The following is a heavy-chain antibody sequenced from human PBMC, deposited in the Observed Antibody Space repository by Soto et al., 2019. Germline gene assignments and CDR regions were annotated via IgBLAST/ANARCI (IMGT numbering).Heavy chain of an antibody. CDR3: TRSFTPNDPFDF. Sequence: QVQLVQSGAEVKKPGASVKVSCKASGYTFTTYGVSWVRQAPGQGLEWMGWISANNGNTNYAQRFQDRVIMTTDTSTSTAYMELTSLRSDDTAVFYCTRSFTPNDPFDFWGQGTMVTVSS. CDR2: ISANNGNT. D-gene: IGHD2-15*01. V-gene: IGHV1-18*04. J-gene: IGHJ3*01. CDR1: GYTFTTYG.